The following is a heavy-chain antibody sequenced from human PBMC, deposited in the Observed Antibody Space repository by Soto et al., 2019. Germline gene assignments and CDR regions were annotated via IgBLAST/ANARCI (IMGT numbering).Heavy chain of an antibody. CDR1: GFTFSSYG. D-gene: IGHD3-16*02. CDR2: IWYDGSNK. J-gene: IGHJ3*02. V-gene: IGHV3-33*01. CDR3: ARGDYIWGSYHMSAFDI. Sequence: QVQLVESGGGVVQPGRSLRLSCAASGFTFSSYGMHWVRQAPGKGLEWVAVIWYDGSNKYYADSVKGRFTISRDNSKNTLYLQMNSLRAEDTAVYYCARGDYIWGSYHMSAFDIWGQGTMVTVSS.